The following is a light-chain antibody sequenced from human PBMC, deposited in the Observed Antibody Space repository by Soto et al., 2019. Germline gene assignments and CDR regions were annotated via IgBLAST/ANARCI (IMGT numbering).Light chain of an antibody. Sequence: DIQMTQSPCTLSASVGDRVTITCRASQSIRSWLAWYQQKPGKAPKVLIYDASSLESGVPSRFSGSGSGTEFTLTISSLQPDDFATYYCQHNNGYSWTFGQGTKVDIK. V-gene: IGKV1-5*01. CDR3: QHNNGYSWT. J-gene: IGKJ1*01. CDR2: DAS. CDR1: QSIRSW.